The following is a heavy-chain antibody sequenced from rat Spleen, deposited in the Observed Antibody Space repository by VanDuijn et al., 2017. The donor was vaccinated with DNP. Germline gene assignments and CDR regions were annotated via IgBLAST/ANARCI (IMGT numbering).Heavy chain of an antibody. V-gene: IGHV5S23*01. Sequence: EVQLVESGGGLVXPGRXXKLSCAXXXFTXXDYXXXWVXXSPTKGLEWVPTFRNIGDDTFYRDSVKGRFTISRDNAKSTLYRQMDSLRSEDTANYYCARRRSIYWYFDFWGPGTVVTVSS. CDR2: FRNIGDDT. CDR1: XFTXXDYX. D-gene: IGHD1-2*01. CDR3: ARRRSIYWYFDF. J-gene: IGHJ1*01.